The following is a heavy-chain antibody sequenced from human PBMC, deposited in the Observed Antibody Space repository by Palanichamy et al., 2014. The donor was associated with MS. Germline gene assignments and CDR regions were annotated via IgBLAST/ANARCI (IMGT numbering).Heavy chain of an antibody. CDR1: GGSISSYY. D-gene: IGHD4-23*01. Sequence: QVQLQESGPGLVKPSETLSLTCTVSGGSISSYYWSWIRQPPGKGLEWIGYIYYSGSTNYNPSLKSRVTISVDTSKNQFSLKLSSVTAADTAVYYCASLDYGGNRLMDYWGQGTLVTVSS. J-gene: IGHJ4*02. V-gene: IGHV4-59*01. CDR2: IYYSGST. CDR3: ASLDYGGNRLMDY.